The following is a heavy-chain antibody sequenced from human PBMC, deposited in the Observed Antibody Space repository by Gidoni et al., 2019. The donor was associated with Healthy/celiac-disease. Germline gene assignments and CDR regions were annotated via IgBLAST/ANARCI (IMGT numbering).Heavy chain of an antibody. CDR1: GFTFSSYA. CDR2: ISYDGSNK. J-gene: IGHJ2*01. CDR3: ARAPGPYFDL. Sequence: QVQLVESGGGVVQPGRSLRLSCAAPGFTFSSYAMHWVRQAPGKGLEWVAVISYDGSNKYYADSVKGRFTISRDNSKNTLYLQMNSLRAEDTAVYYCARAPGPYFDLWGRGTLVTVSS. V-gene: IGHV3-30-3*01.